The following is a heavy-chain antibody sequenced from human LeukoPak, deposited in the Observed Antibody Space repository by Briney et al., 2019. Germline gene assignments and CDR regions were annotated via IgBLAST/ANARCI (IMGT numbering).Heavy chain of an antibody. CDR3: ARGGRAYRYSSSWYPTPSWFDP. CDR1: GYTFTSYY. Sequence: ASVKVSCKASGYTFTSYYMHWVRQAPGQGLEWMGIINPSGGSTSYAQKFQGRVTMTRDMSTSTVYMELSSLRSEDTAVYYCARGGRAYRYSSSWYPTPSWFDPWGQGTLVTVSS. J-gene: IGHJ5*02. CDR2: INPSGGST. V-gene: IGHV1-46*01. D-gene: IGHD6-13*01.